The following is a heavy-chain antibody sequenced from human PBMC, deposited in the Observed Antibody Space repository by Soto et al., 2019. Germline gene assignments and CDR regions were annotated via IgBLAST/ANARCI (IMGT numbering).Heavy chain of an antibody. V-gene: IGHV5-51*01. CDR2: IFPNDSDT. D-gene: IGHD3-22*01. CDR3: ARKDKSGYCNWFDP. J-gene: IGHJ5*02. Sequence: GESLKISCRTSGYKFTSSWIAWVRQKPGKGLEWRGIIFPNDSDTRYSPSFQGQVTISADRSTSTVFLQWASLKASDTAVYFCARKDKSGYCNWFDPWGQGTLVTVSS. CDR1: GYKFTSSW.